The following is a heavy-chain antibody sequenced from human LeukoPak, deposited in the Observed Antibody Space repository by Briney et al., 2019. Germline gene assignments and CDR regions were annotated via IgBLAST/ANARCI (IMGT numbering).Heavy chain of an antibody. CDR1: GASISSCY. J-gene: IGHJ4*02. V-gene: IGHV4-59*01. CDR2: MHYSGST. D-gene: IGHD1-26*01. CDR3: ARGRSGSYYATDY. Sequence: SETLSLTCTVSGASISSCYWNWIRQPPGKGLEWIGYMHYSGSTNYNPSLKSRVTISVDTSKHQFSLKLNSVTSADTAVYYCARGRSGSYYATDYWGQGTLVTVSS.